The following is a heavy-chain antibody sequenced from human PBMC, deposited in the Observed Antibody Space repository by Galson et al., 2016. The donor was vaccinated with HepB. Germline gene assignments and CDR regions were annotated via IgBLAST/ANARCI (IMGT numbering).Heavy chain of an antibody. CDR2: FSGSGLNT. D-gene: IGHD5-24*01. J-gene: IGHJ4*02. CDR3: AKMREMATAKRAFDY. V-gene: IGHV3-23*01. Sequence: SLRLSCAASGFTFTGYTMAWVRQTPGRGLECVATFSGSGLNTYYPESVRGRFTISREISTSTLYLQMNGLRAEDTGLYHCAKMREMATAKRAFDYWGQGTFVTVSS. CDR1: GFTFTGYT.